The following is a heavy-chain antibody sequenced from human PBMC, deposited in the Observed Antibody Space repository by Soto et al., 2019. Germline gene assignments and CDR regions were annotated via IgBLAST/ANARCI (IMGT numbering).Heavy chain of an antibody. J-gene: IGHJ6*02. Sequence: QVQLQESGPGLVKPSQTLSLTCTVSGDSMNSGDYYWNWIRQSPGKGLEWIGHIYNGGNSYQNPSLKGRGTISVDTSQNPFFLRLTSVTVADTAIYCCARDYWNSPYSMDVRGQGTSVTVSS. CDR2: IYNGGNS. CDR1: GDSMNSGDYY. CDR3: ARDYWNSPYSMDV. D-gene: IGHD1-7*01. V-gene: IGHV4-30-4*01.